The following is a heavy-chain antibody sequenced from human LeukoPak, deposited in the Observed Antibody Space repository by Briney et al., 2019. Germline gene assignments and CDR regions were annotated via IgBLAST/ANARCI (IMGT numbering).Heavy chain of an antibody. CDR1: GYTFTGYY. CDR3: ARNGGLRFLEWLFSSAYYYYYYMDV. D-gene: IGHD3-3*01. J-gene: IGHJ6*03. V-gene: IGHV1-46*01. CDR2: INPSGGST. Sequence: ASVKVSCKASGYTFTGYYMHWVRQAPGQGLEWMGIINPSGGSTSYAQKFQGRVTMTRDMSMSTVYMELSSLRSEDTAVYYCARNGGLRFLEWLFSSAYYYYYYMDVWGKGTTVTVSS.